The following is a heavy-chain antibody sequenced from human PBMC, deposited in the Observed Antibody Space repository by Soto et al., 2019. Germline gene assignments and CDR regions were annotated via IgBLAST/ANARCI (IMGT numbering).Heavy chain of an antibody. D-gene: IGHD6-19*01. Sequence: QLQLQESGPGLVKPSETLSLTCTVSGGSISSSSYYWGWIRQPPGKGLEWIGSIYYSGSTYYNPSFKSRVTISVDTSKNQFSLKLSSVTAADTAVYYCARLKAGTIDYWGQGTLVTVSS. J-gene: IGHJ4*02. CDR1: GGSISSSSYY. V-gene: IGHV4-39*01. CDR2: IYYSGST. CDR3: ARLKAGTIDY.